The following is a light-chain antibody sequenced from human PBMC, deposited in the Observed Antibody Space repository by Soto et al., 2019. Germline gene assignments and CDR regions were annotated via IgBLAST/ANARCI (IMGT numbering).Light chain of an antibody. V-gene: IGLV1-51*01. Sequence: QSVLTQPPSMSAAPGQTVTISCSGGSSNIGNHYVSWYQQVPGTAPKLLIYDNDKRPSGIPDRFSGSKSGTSATLAITGLQTGDEGDYYCGTLDTSLRTGWVFGGGTKLTVL. CDR3: GTLDTSLRTGWV. J-gene: IGLJ3*02. CDR2: DND. CDR1: SSNIGNHY.